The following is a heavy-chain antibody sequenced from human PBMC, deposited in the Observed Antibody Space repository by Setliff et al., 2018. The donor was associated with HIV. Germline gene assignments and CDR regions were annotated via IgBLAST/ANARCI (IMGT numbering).Heavy chain of an antibody. CDR3: ARVKSIKTTLVRLWPRFDL. J-gene: IGHJ5*02. V-gene: IGHV4-34*01. D-gene: IGHD3-10*01. CDR1: TESHTRYD. Sequence: SETLSLTCAVYTESHTRYDWARIRQSPEKGLEWIGEIDDSGSIIYNPSLQSRVTMSVDTAKNQFSLKVRSLTAADTGLYYCARVKSIKTTLVRLWPRFDLWGQGTKVTVSS. CDR2: IDDSGSI.